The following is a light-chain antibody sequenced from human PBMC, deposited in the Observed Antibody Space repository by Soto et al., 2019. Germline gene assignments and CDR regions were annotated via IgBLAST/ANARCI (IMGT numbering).Light chain of an antibody. CDR3: QQYNSYSRT. V-gene: IGKV1-5*01. J-gene: IGKJ1*01. CDR2: DAS. Sequence: DIQVTQSPPTLSASVGDRVTITCRASQTISTWMAWYQQKPGKAPKLLVYDASTLQSGVASRFSGSGSGTEFTLIISGLQPDDSATYYCQQYNSYSRTFGQGTKVDIK. CDR1: QTISTW.